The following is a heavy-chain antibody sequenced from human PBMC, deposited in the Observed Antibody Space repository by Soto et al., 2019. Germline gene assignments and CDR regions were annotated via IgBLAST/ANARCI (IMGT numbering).Heavy chain of an antibody. Sequence: PGGSLRLSCAASGFTFSSYGMHWVRQAPGKGLEWVAVISYDGSNKYYADSVKGRFTISRDNSKNTLYLQMNSLRAEDTAVYYCAKGKARWLQGHGYFDYWGQGTLVTVSS. CDR1: GFTFSSYG. J-gene: IGHJ4*02. CDR2: ISYDGSNK. CDR3: AKGKARWLQGHGYFDY. D-gene: IGHD5-12*01. V-gene: IGHV3-30*18.